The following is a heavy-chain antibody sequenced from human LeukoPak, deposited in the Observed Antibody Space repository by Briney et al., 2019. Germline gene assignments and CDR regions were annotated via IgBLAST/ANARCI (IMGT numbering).Heavy chain of an antibody. CDR3: ATSDGWRYWYFDL. Sequence: GSVKVSCKASGYTFTGYYMHWVRQAPGQGLEWMGWINPNSGGTNYAQKFQGRVTMTRDTSISTAYMELSRLRSDDTAVYYCATSDGWRYWYFDLWGRGTLVTVSS. D-gene: IGHD4-17*01. J-gene: IGHJ2*01. V-gene: IGHV1-2*02. CDR2: INPNSGGT. CDR1: GYTFTGYY.